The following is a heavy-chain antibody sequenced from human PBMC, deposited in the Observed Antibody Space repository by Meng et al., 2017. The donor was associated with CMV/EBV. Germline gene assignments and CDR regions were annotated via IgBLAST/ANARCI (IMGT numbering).Heavy chain of an antibody. CDR3: ARGSYQLSLGY. CDR2: IYYSGST. CDR1: GGSISSSSYY. J-gene: IGHJ4*02. Sequence: GSLRLSCTVSGGSISSSSYYWGWIRQPPGTGLEWIGSIYYSGSTYYNPSLKSRVTISVDTSKNQFSLKLSSVTAADTAVNYCARGSYQLSLGYWGQGTLVTVSS. D-gene: IGHD2-2*01. V-gene: IGHV4-39*01.